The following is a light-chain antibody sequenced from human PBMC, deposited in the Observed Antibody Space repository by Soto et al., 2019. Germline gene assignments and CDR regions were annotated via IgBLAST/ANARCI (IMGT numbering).Light chain of an antibody. CDR1: QSVSSN. J-gene: IGKJ1*01. CDR2: GAS. V-gene: IGKV3-15*01. Sequence: CMASQSVSSNLAWYQQKPGQAPRLLIYGASTRATGIPARFSGSGSGTEFTLTLSSLHSEDFAVSFCQPYHTWPRTFAQGTKVDIK. CDR3: QPYHTWPRT.